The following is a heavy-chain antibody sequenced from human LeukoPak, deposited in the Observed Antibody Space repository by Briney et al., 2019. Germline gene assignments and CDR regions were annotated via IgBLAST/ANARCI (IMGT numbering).Heavy chain of an antibody. J-gene: IGHJ4*02. CDR1: GGSISSGDYY. CDR2: IYYSGST. D-gene: IGHD3-10*01. CDR3: ARVGYYGSGSPIR. Sequence: SQTLSLTCTVSGGSISSGDYYWSWIRQPPGKGLEWIGYIYYSGSTYYNPSLKSRVTISVVTSKNQFSLKLSSVTAADTAVYYCARVGYYGSGSPIRWGQGTLVTVSS. V-gene: IGHV4-30-4*08.